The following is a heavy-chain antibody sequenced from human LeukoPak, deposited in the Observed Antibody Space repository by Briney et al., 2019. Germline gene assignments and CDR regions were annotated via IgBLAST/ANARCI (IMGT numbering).Heavy chain of an antibody. CDR2: IYNSGTT. D-gene: IGHD3-22*01. Sequence: PSETLSLTCAVSGDSISSGDYSWSWIRQPPGKGLEWIGYIYNSGTTNYNPSLKSRVTISVDTSKNQFSLKLSSVTAADTAIYYCATNGDDSSDYYYFDYWGQGTLVTVSS. CDR3: ATNGDDSSDYYYFDY. CDR1: GDSISSGDYS. J-gene: IGHJ4*02. V-gene: IGHV4-30-4*07.